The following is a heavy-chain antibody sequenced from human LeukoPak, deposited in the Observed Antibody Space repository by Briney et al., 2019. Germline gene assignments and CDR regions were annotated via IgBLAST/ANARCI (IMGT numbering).Heavy chain of an antibody. CDR1: GGSFSDYY. CDR2: TIQSGGT. V-gene: IGHV4-34*12. Sequence: SETLSLTCAIHGGSFSDYYWSWIRQPPGKGLEWIGETIQSGGTNYNPSLKSRVTISVDTPKNQFSLKLTSVTAADTAVYYCARAVENSVRFDDWGQGTLVTVSS. D-gene: IGHD2/OR15-2a*01. J-gene: IGHJ4*02. CDR3: ARAVENSVRFDD.